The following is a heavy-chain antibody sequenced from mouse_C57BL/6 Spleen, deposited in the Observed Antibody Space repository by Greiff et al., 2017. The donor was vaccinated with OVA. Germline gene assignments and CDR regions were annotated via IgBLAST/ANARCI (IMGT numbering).Heavy chain of an antibody. CDR1: GYTFTSYW. Sequence: VQLQQPGAELVKPGASVKLSCKASGYTFTSYWMHWVKQRPGQGLEWIGMIHPNSGSTNYNEKFKSQATLTVDKSSSTAYMQLSSLTSEDSAVDNCARPASEYYFDYWGQGTTLTVAS. CDR2: IHPNSGST. D-gene: IGHD6-1*01. J-gene: IGHJ2*01. CDR3: ARPASEYYFDY. V-gene: IGHV1-64*01.